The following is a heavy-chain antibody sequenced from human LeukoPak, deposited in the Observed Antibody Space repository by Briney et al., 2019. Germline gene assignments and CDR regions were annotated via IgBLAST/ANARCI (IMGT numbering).Heavy chain of an antibody. Sequence: GGSLRLSCAASGFTFSSYAMSWVRQAPGKGLEWVSTMSEIAGGTSYADSVKGRFTISRDNSKNTLYLQMSSLRAEDTAVYYCARTQPLDYDILTGYYGDYFDYWGQGTLVTVSS. CDR1: GFTFSSYA. CDR2: MSEIAGGT. CDR3: ARTQPLDYDILTGYYGDYFDY. J-gene: IGHJ4*02. V-gene: IGHV3-23*01. D-gene: IGHD3-9*01.